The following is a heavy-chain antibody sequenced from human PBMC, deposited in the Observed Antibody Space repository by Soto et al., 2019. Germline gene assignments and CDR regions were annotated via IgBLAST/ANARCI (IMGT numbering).Heavy chain of an antibody. Sequence: SETLSLTCTVSGGSINSGDYSWTWIRQPPGKGLEWIGYIYHTGTTYYNMSLKSRVTISVDRSKNQFSLKLSSVTAADTAVYYCARLRGYSYGSPDYWGQGTLVTVSS. CDR1: GGSINSGDYS. CDR3: ARLRGYSYGSPDY. CDR2: IYHTGTT. J-gene: IGHJ4*02. D-gene: IGHD5-18*01. V-gene: IGHV4-30-2*01.